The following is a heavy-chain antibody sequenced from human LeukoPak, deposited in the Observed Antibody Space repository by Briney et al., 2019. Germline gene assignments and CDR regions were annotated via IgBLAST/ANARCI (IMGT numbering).Heavy chain of an antibody. V-gene: IGHV3-53*01. D-gene: IGHD6-19*01. CDR2: IYSGGST. J-gene: IGHJ4*02. CDR1: GFTVSSNY. CDR3: ARGLGGSSGWYYFDY. Sequence: GGSLRLSCAASGFTVSSNYMSWVRQAPGKGLEWVSVIYSGGSTYYADSVKGRFTISRDNSKSTLYLQMNSLRAEDTAVYYCARGLGGSSGWYYFDYWGQGTLVTVSS.